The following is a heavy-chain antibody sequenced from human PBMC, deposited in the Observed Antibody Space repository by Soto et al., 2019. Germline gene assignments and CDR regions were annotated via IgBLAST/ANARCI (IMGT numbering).Heavy chain of an antibody. CDR2: IYWDDDQ. D-gene: IGHD4-17*01. Sequence: HITLKASGPPLVRPAQTLTLTCAFSGFSLTTTSMGVAWIRQPPGKALEWLALIYWDDDQRYSPSLKDRLTISKDTSRSRVVLTISNMNPEDTGTYFCANAGDYDLLSLDHWGPGTLVTVSS. CDR1: GFSLTTTSMG. CDR3: ANAGDYDLLSLDH. J-gene: IGHJ4*02. V-gene: IGHV2-5*02.